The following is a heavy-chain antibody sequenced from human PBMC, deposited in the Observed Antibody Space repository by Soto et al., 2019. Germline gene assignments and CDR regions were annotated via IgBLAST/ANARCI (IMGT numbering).Heavy chain of an antibody. CDR2: ISGSGGST. V-gene: IGHV3-23*01. D-gene: IGHD2-15*01. Sequence: GGSLRLSCAASGFTFSSYAMSWVRQAPGKGLEWVSAISGSGGSTYYADSVKGRFTISRDNSKNTLDLQMNSLRAEDTAVYYCAKTAVVVAATPDAFDIWGQGTMVTVSS. J-gene: IGHJ3*02. CDR1: GFTFSSYA. CDR3: AKTAVVVAATPDAFDI.